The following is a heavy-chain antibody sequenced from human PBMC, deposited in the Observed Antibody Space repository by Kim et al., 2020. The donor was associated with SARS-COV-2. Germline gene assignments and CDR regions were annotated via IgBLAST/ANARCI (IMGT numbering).Heavy chain of an antibody. CDR1: GGSISSYY. J-gene: IGHJ6*02. V-gene: IGHV4-59*13. D-gene: IGHD5-18*01. CDR2: IYYSGST. Sequence: SETLSLTCTVSGGSISSYYWSWIRQPPGKGLEWIGYIYYSGSTNYNPSLKSRVTISVDTSKNQFSLKLSSVTAADTAVYYCARGDSYGLNYYYYYGMDVWGQGTTVTVSS. CDR3: ARGDSYGLNYYYYYGMDV.